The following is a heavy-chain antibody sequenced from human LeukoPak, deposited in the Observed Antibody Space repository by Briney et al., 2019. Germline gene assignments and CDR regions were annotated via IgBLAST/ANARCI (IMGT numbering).Heavy chain of an antibody. V-gene: IGHV4-59*01. D-gene: IGHD5-18*01. CDR2: IYNTGST. J-gene: IGHJ6*02. CDR1: GGSISSYY. CDR3: AREFVDTAMGASYSYYYYGMDV. Sequence: PSETLSLTCTVSGGSISSYYWSWIRQPPGKGLEWIGYIYNTGSTNYNPSLQSRVTISVDTSKNQCSLKLSSVTAADTAVYYCAREFVDTAMGASYSYYYYGMDVWGQGTTVTVSS.